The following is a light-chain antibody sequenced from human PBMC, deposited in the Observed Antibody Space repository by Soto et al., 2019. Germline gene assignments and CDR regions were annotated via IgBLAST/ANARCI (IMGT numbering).Light chain of an antibody. J-gene: IGKJ1*01. V-gene: IGKV1-39*01. CDR2: AAS. Sequence: DIQMTQSPASLSASVGDRLTITCRASQTISSYLNWYQHKPGKAPKLLMYAASILQNGVPSRFRGSGSGTDFTLTISSLQPEDVAIYYCQQSYSPPWKFGQGTTVEIK. CDR1: QTISSY. CDR3: QQSYSPPWK.